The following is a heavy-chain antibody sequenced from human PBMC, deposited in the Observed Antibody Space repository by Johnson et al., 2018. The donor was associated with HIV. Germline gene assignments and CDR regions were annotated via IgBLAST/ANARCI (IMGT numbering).Heavy chain of an antibody. J-gene: IGHJ3*02. V-gene: IGHV3-48*01. D-gene: IGHD1-26*01. CDR3: AREGGGSNEDDAFDI. CDR1: GFTFDDYA. Sequence: EVQLVESGGGLVQPGRSLRLSCAASGFTFDDYAMHWVRQAPGKGLEWVSYISSSGSTIYYADSVKGRFTISRDNSKNTLYLQMNSLRAEDMAVYYCAREGGGSNEDDAFDIWGQGTMVTVSS. CDR2: ISSSGSTI.